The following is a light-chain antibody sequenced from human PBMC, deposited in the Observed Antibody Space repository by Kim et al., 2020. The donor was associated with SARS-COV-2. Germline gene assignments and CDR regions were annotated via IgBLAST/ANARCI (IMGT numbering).Light chain of an antibody. CDR2: DVS. Sequence: GQSITISCTGTSSDVGGYNYVSWYQQHPGKAPKLMIYDVSNRPSGVSNRFAGSKSGNTASLTISGRQAEDEADYYCSSYTSSRTRVFGGGTKLTVL. V-gene: IGLV2-14*03. J-gene: IGLJ3*02. CDR1: SSDVGGYNY. CDR3: SSYTSSRTRV.